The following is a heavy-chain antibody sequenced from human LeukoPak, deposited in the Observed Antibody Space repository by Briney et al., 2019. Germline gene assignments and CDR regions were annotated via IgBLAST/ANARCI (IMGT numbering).Heavy chain of an antibody. J-gene: IGHJ4*02. CDR2: INEGGNLK. D-gene: IGHD3-22*01. Sequence: GGSLRLSCAASGFTFSAYWMTWVRQAPGKGLEWVANINEGGNLKYYMDSVKGRFTISRDNTKNSLYLQMNSLRAEDTAVYYCARDFWYYDSSGYPPLGYWGQGTLVTVSS. CDR3: ARDFWYYDSSGYPPLGY. V-gene: IGHV3-7*01. CDR1: GFTFSAYW.